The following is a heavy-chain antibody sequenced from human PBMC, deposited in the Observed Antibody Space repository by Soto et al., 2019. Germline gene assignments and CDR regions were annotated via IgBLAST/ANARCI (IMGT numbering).Heavy chain of an antibody. CDR2: IIPLFGTT. CDR3: AAELGFGKLAVV. V-gene: IGHV1-69*01. J-gene: IGHJ6*02. D-gene: IGHD7-27*01. Sequence: QVQVVQSGVEVRRPGSSVKVSCKASGDTFKNCVISCVRQAPGQGLEWMGGIIPLFGTTDFAKRFQGRLTITTDESTTTAYMELSRLRSEETATYYGAAELGFGKLAVVWGQGTTVIVSS. CDR1: GDTFKNCV.